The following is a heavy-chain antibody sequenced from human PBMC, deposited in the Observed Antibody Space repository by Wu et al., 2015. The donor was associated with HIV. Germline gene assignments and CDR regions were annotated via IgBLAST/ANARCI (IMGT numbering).Heavy chain of an antibody. CDR3: ARAIFYSSSSRRDYYYYYYMDV. J-gene: IGHJ6*03. CDR1: RYTFSGYY. D-gene: IGHD6-6*01. Sequence: QVQLVQSGAEVKKPGASVKVSCKASRYTFSGYYMHWVRQAPGQGLEWMGWINPNNSATDYAQKFQGRLTMTRDTSITTAYMELRRLRSDDTAVYYCARAIFYSSSSRRDYYYYYYMDVWGKGTNGHRLL. V-gene: IGHV1-2*02. CDR2: INPNNSAT.